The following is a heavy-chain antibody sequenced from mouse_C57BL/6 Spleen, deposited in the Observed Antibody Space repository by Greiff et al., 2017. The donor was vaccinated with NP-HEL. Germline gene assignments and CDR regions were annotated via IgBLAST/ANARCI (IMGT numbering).Heavy chain of an antibody. CDR1: GFTFSSYA. J-gene: IGHJ3*01. V-gene: IGHV5-4*03. CDR2: ISDGGSYT. Sequence: DVMLVESGGGLVKPGGSLKLSCAASGFTFSSYAMSWVRQTPEKRLEWVATISDGGSYTYYPDNVKGRFTISRDNAKNNLYLQMSHLKSEDTAMYYCARRGNDYGPFAYWGQGTLVTVSA. CDR3: ARRGNDYGPFAY. D-gene: IGHD2-4*01.